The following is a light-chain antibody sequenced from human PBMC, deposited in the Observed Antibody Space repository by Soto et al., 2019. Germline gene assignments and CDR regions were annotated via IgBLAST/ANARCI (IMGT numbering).Light chain of an antibody. V-gene: IGKV3-11*01. Sequence: DIVLTQSPATLSLSPGERATLSCRASQSVSSQLAWYQHKPGQPPRLLIYDASNRATGIPDRFSGSGSGTDFTLTISNLEPEDFAVYYCAQRVWPWKVVQGTKVHIK. CDR1: QSVSSQ. CDR2: DAS. CDR3: AQRVWPWK. J-gene: IGKJ1*01.